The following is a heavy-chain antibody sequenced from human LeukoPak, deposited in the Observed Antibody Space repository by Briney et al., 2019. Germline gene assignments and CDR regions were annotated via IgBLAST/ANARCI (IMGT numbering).Heavy chain of an antibody. J-gene: IGHJ4*02. V-gene: IGHV1-2*02. CDR1: GYTFTGYF. Sequence: GASVRVSCKASGYTFTGYFIHWVRQAPGQGLEWMGWINPNSGGTNYAQKFQGRVTMTRDMSTSTVYMELSSLRSEDTAVYYCARGAHQVLRFLEWSSNQPMVDYWGQGTLVTVSS. CDR3: ARGAHQVLRFLEWSSNQPMVDY. CDR2: INPNSGGT. D-gene: IGHD3-3*01.